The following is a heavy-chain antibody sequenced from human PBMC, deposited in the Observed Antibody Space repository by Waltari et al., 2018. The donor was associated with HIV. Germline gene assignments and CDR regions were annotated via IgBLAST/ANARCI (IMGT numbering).Heavy chain of an antibody. CDR2: AIPMLGTA. CDR3: ASARETMGVDFDS. CDR1: GGAFVSHT. Sequence: QVQLVQSGAEVKKPGSSVKVSCQSSGGAFVSHTFNWVRQAPGQGLEWMGRAIPMLGTANYARRFQGRVTITADKSTTTAYMELNGLRIDDTAVYYCASARETMGVDFDSWGQGTLVTVS. J-gene: IGHJ5*01. D-gene: IGHD3-10*01. V-gene: IGHV1-69*08.